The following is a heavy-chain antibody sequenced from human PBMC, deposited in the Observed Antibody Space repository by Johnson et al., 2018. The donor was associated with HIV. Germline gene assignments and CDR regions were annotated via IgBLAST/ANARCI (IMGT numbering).Heavy chain of an antibody. Sequence: VQLVESGGGLVKPGGSLRLSCAASGFTFSDYYMSWIRQAPGKGLEWVSVIYSGGDTYYADSVKGRFTISRDDSKNTLYLQMNRLTAEDTAVNYCERAPGFSRAFDIWGQGTMVTVSP. CDR2: IYSGGDT. D-gene: IGHD3-10*01. V-gene: IGHV3-66*01. CDR3: ERAPGFSRAFDI. J-gene: IGHJ3*02. CDR1: GFTFSDYY.